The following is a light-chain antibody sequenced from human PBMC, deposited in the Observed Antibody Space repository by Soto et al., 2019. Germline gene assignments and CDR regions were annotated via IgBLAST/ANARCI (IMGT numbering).Light chain of an antibody. CDR2: GAS. CDR3: HQYGSSPAT. CDR1: QSVRSGS. J-gene: IGKJ1*01. Sequence: EVVLTQSPGTLSLSPGEGATLSCRASQSVRSGSLAWYQQKPGQAPRLLIFGASSRATDTPDRFSGSGSGTDFTLTISRLEPEDFVVYFCHQYGSSPATFGQRTTVEIK. V-gene: IGKV3-20*01.